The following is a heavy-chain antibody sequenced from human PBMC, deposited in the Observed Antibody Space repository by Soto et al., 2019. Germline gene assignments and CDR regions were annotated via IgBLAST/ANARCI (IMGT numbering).Heavy chain of an antibody. CDR1: GFTFSSYS. CDR2: ISSSGSTI. Sequence: GGSLRLSCAASGFTFSSYSMNWVRQAPGKGLEWVSCISSSGSTIYYADSVKGRFTISRDNAKNSLYLQMNSLRAEDTAVYYCATHHPSIAVAPTFDPWGQGTLVTVSS. V-gene: IGHV3-48*04. J-gene: IGHJ5*02. CDR3: ATHHPSIAVAPTFDP. D-gene: IGHD6-19*01.